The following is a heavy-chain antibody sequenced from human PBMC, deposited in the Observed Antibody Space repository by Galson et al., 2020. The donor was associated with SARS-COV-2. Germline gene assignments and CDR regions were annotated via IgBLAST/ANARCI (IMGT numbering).Heavy chain of an antibody. CDR1: GGSISSSSYY. CDR2: IYYSGST. Sequence: SETLSLTCTVSGGSISSSSYYWGWIRQPPGKGLEWIGSIYYSGSTYYNPSLKSRVTISVDTSKNQFSLKLSSVTAADTAVYYCARGSYDFWSGTKQYYFDYWGQGTLVTVSS. V-gene: IGHV4-39*01. J-gene: IGHJ4*02. D-gene: IGHD3-3*01. CDR3: ARGSYDFWSGTKQYYFDY.